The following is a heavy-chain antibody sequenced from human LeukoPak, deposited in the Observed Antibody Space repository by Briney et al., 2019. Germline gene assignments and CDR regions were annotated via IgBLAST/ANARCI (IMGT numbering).Heavy chain of an antibody. D-gene: IGHD5-12*01. CDR2: ISTSSSTI. V-gene: IGHV3-11*04. CDR1: GFTFSDYY. CDR3: VRRSGYDNYYYYYYMDV. Sequence: GGSLRLSCAASGFTFSDYYMSWIRQAPGKGLEWVSYISTSSSTIYYADSVKGRFTISRDNAKNSLYLQMNSLRAEDTAVYYCVRRSGYDNYYYYYYMDVWGKGTTVTVSS. J-gene: IGHJ6*03.